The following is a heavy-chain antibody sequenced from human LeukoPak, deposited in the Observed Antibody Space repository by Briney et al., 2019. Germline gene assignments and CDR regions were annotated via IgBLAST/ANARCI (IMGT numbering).Heavy chain of an antibody. CDR2: ISSSGTYI. CDR3: AELGITMIGGV. CDR1: GFTFSSYT. J-gene: IGHJ6*04. D-gene: IGHD3-10*02. V-gene: IGHV3-21*01. Sequence: GGSLRLSCAASGFTFSSYTMNWVRQAPGKGLEWVSCISSSGTYIYYADSVKGRFTISRDNAKNSLNLQMNSLRAEDTAVYYCAELGITMIGGVWGKGTTVTISS.